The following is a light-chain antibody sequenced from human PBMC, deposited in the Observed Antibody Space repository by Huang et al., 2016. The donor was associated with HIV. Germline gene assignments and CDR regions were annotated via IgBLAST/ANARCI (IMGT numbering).Light chain of an antibody. CDR1: QSVSNY. CDR2: DAV. J-gene: IGKJ1*01. CDR3: QQRSNWWT. V-gene: IGKV3-11*01. Sequence: EIVLTQSPDTLSLSPGERATLSCRASQSVSNYLAWYHQKPGQAPRLLIYDAVKRATGIPARFSGGGSGTDFALTISSLEPEDFAIYYCQQRSNWWTFGPGTKVEIK.